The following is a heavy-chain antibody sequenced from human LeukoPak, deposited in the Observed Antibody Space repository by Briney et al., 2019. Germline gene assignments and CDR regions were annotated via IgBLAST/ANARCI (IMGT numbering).Heavy chain of an antibody. CDR3: ARQPIVVIPYFDY. Sequence: GGSLRLSCAASGLTFSSYSMNWVRQAPGKGLEWVSSISSSSSYIYYADSVKGRFTISRDNAKNSLYLQMNSLRAEDTAVYYCARQPIVVIPYFDYWGQGTLVTVSS. CDR1: GLTFSSYS. V-gene: IGHV3-21*01. CDR2: ISSSSSYI. J-gene: IGHJ4*02. D-gene: IGHD3-22*01.